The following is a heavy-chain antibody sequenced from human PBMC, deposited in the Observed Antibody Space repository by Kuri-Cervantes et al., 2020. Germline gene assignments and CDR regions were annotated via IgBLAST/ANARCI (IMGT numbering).Heavy chain of an antibody. D-gene: IGHD6-13*01. CDR2: IVVGSGNT. CDR1: GFTFTSSA. V-gene: IGHV1-58*01. J-gene: IGHJ5*02. CDR3: ARDSGIAAAGTVWFDP. Sequence: SVKVSCKASGFTFTSSAVQWVRQARGQRLEWIGWIVVGSGNTNYAQKFQERVTITRDMSTSTAYMELSRLRSDDTAVYYCARDSGIAAAGTVWFDPWGQGTLVTVSS.